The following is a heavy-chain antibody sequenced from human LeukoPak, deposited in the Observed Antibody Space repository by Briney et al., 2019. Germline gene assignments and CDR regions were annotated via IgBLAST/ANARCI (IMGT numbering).Heavy chain of an antibody. Sequence: GGSLRLSCAASGFTFSSYGMHWVRQAPGKGLERVAVISYDGSNKYYADSVKGRFTISRDNSKNTLYLQMNSLRAEDTAVYYCAKVVRTIVVVVAATLGVRVFDYWGQGTLVTVSS. V-gene: IGHV3-30*18. D-gene: IGHD2-15*01. CDR3: AKVVRTIVVVVAATLGVRVFDY. CDR1: GFTFSSYG. J-gene: IGHJ4*02. CDR2: ISYDGSNK.